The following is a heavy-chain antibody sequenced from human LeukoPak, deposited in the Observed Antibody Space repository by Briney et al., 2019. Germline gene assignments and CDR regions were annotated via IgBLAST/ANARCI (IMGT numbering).Heavy chain of an antibody. V-gene: IGHV4-39*01. Sequence: SETLSLTCTVSGGSISSSSYYWGWIRQPPGKGLEWIGSIYYSGSTYYNPSLKSRVTISVDTSKNQFSLKLGSVTAADTAVYYCARHKDYYYYMDVWGKGTTVTVSS. CDR1: GGSISSSSYY. J-gene: IGHJ6*03. CDR3: ARHKDYYYYMDV. CDR2: IYYSGST.